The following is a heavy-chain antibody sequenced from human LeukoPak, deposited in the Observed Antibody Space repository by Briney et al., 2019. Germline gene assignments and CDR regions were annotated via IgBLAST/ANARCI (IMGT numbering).Heavy chain of an antibody. CDR2: ISWNSGSI. Sequence: GRSLRLSCAASGFTFDDYAMHWVRQAPGKGLEWVSGISWNSGSIGYADSVKGRFTISRDNAKNSLYLQMNSLRAEDTAVYYCARGIRGSYSLDYWGQGTLVTVSS. CDR3: ARGIRGSYSLDY. V-gene: IGHV3-9*01. D-gene: IGHD1-26*01. J-gene: IGHJ4*02. CDR1: GFTFDDYA.